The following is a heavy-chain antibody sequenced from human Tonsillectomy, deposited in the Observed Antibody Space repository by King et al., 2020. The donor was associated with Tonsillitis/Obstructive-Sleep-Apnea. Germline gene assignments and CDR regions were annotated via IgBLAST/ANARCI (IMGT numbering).Heavy chain of an antibody. D-gene: IGHD5-12*01. CDR2: IGTAGDT. CDR1: GFTFSSYD. J-gene: IGHJ6*03. Sequence: VQLVESGGGLVQPGGSLRLSCAASGFTFSSYDMHWVRQATGKGLEWVSAIGTAGDTYYPGSVKGRFTISRENAKNSLYLQMNSLRAGDTAVYYCARGYYSGYVNYYYYMDVWGKGPTVTVSS. V-gene: IGHV3-13*04. CDR3: ARGYYSGYVNYYYYMDV.